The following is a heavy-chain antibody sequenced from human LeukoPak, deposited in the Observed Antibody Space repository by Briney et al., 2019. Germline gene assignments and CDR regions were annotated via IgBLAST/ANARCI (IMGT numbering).Heavy chain of an antibody. CDR1: GFGFNSYT. Sequence: GGSLRLSCLASGFGFNSYTMNWVREAPGKGPEWVSTISPVSSYTWYAESVKGRFTISRDNPKSSLYLQMDSLRAEDTAVYYCVRDVSRRIGMDVWGQGTTVSVSS. D-gene: IGHD2/OR15-2a*01. J-gene: IGHJ6*02. CDR3: VRDVSRRIGMDV. CDR2: ISPVSSYT. V-gene: IGHV3-21*01.